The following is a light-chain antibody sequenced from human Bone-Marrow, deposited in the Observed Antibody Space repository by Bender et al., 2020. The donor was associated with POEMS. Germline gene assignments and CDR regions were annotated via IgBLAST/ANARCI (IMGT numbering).Light chain of an antibody. Sequence: SSELTQPPSVSVAPGKTARITCGGNDLGTYSVHWYQQQPGQAPILVIFKDKNRPSGIPERFSGSNSGNTATLTISRAQAGYEADYYCQVSDIGSAVVFGGGTRLTVL. V-gene: IGLV3-9*02. CDR3: QVSDIGSAVV. J-gene: IGLJ2*01. CDR2: KDK. CDR1: DLGTYS.